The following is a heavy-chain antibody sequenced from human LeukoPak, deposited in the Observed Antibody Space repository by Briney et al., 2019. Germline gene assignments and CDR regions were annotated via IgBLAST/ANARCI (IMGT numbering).Heavy chain of an antibody. V-gene: IGHV1-8*01. CDR1: GYTFTSYD. D-gene: IGHD3-10*01. Sequence: ASVKVSCKASGYTFTSYDINWVRQATGQGLEWMGWMNPNSGNTGYAQKFQGRVTMTRNTSISTAYMELSSLRSEDTAVYYCARDYKGSIWFGELYVFDYWGQGTLVTVSS. CDR3: ARDYKGSIWFGELYVFDY. J-gene: IGHJ4*02. CDR2: MNPNSGNT.